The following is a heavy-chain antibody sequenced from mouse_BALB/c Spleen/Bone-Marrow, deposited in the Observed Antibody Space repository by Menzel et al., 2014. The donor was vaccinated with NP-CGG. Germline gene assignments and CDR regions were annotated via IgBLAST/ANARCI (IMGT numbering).Heavy chain of an antibody. CDR3: AREGIPAWFAY. CDR1: GFDFSRYW. Sequence: EAKLEESGGGLVQPGGSLKLSCAASGFDFSRYWMSWVRQAPGKGLKWIGEINPDSSTINYTPSLKDKFIISRDNAKNTLYLQKSKVRSEDTALYYCAREGIPAWFAYWGQGTLVTVSA. J-gene: IGHJ3*01. V-gene: IGHV4-1*02. CDR2: INPDSSTI.